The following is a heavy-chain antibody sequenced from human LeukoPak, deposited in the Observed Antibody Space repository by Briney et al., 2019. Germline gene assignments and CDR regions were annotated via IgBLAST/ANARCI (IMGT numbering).Heavy chain of an antibody. CDR2: IGSSSSTI. J-gene: IGHJ4*02. Sequence: GGSLSLTCTASGLTISTKALNWVRQAPGKGLEWVSYIGSSSSTIYYADSVKGRFTISRDNARNSLYLQMNSLRDEDTALYYCARTYVSQGNIYVHWWGQGTLVTVSS. D-gene: IGHD3-16*01. V-gene: IGHV3-48*02. CDR1: GLTISTKA. CDR3: ARTYVSQGNIYVHW.